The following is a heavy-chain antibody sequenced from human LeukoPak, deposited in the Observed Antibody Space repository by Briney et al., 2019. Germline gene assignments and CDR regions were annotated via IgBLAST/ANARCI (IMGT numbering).Heavy chain of an antibody. CDR3: ATTSGSYPFDY. Sequence: GGSLRLSCAASGFTFSSYSMNWVRQAPGKGLEWVSYISSSSSTIYYADSVKGRFTISRDNAKNSLYLQMNSLRAEDTALYYCATTSGSYPFDYWGQGTLVTVSS. D-gene: IGHD1-26*01. V-gene: IGHV3-48*04. CDR1: GFTFSSYS. J-gene: IGHJ4*02. CDR2: ISSSSSTI.